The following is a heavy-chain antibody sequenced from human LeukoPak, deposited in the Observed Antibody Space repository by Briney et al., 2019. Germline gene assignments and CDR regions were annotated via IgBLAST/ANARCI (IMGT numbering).Heavy chain of an antibody. CDR1: GGTFSSYA. CDR3: AATSYYYDSSGYYFDY. J-gene: IGHJ4*02. D-gene: IGHD3-22*01. CDR2: IIPIFGTA. V-gene: IGHV1-69*05. Sequence: SVKVSCKASGGTFSSYAISWVRQAPGQGPEWMGGIIPIFGTANYAQKFQGRVTITTDESTSTAYMELSSLRSEDTAVYYCAATSYYYDSSGYYFDYWGQGTLVTVSS.